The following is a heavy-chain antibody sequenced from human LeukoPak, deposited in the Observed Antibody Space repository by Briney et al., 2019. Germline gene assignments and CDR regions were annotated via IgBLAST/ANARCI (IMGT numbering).Heavy chain of an antibody. CDR1: GSTFDAYG. Sequence: GASLRLSCAASGSTFDAYGMSWVRQPPGNGLEWVSGINWNGDSTGYADSVRSRSTISSDNDNTSHHLPMNSRRAEDTALYYCARGDSGGWYFDQWGQGILVTVSS. V-gene: IGHV3-20*04. CDR2: INWNGDST. J-gene: IGHJ4*02. CDR3: ARGDSGGWYFDQ. D-gene: IGHD6-19*01.